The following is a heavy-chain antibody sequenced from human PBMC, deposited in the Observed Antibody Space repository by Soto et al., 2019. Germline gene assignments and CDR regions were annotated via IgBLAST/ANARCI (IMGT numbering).Heavy chain of an antibody. Sequence: EVQLVESGGGLVKPGGSLRLSCGASGFTFSHAWMNWVRQAPGQGLAWVGRIKSKIDGGTSDYAAPVKGRFSISRDDSKDTLFLQMNSLKTEDTAVYFCATMGHCSNGVCSYYYYGMDVWGLGTTVTVSS. CDR1: GFTFSHAW. V-gene: IGHV3-15*07. CDR3: ATMGHCSNGVCSYYYYGMDV. J-gene: IGHJ6*02. D-gene: IGHD2-8*01. CDR2: IKSKIDGGTS.